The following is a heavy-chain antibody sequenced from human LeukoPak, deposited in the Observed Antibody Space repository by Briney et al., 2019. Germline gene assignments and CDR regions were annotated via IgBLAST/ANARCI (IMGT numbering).Heavy chain of an antibody. J-gene: IGHJ4*02. CDR3: ATQSHSGYGLWTDY. Sequence: GESLKISCKGSGYSFTKFWIGWVRQMPGKGLEWMGIIYPGDSDTRYSPSFQGQVTLLVDTSISTAYLQWSSLKASDTAMYYCATQSHSGYGLWTDYWGQGTLVTVSS. V-gene: IGHV5-51*01. CDR2: IYPGDSDT. D-gene: IGHD5-12*01. CDR1: GYSFTKFW.